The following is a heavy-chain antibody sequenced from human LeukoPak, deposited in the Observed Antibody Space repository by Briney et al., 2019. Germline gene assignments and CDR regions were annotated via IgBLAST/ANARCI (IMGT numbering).Heavy chain of an antibody. D-gene: IGHD5-12*01. J-gene: IGHJ4*02. CDR3: ARSRATSAATSYPFDY. CDR1: GGSISSSSYY. CDR2: IYYSGST. Sequence: SETLSLTCTVSGGSISSSSYYWGWIRQPPGKGLEWIGSIYYSGSTYYNPSLKSRVTISVDTSKNQFSLKLSSVTAADTAVYYCARSRATSAATSYPFDYWGQGTLVTVSS. V-gene: IGHV4-39*07.